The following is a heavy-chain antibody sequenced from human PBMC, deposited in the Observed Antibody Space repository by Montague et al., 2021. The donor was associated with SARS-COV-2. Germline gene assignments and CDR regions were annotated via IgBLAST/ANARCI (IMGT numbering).Heavy chain of an antibody. D-gene: IGHD3-10*01. Sequence: SETLSLTCTVSGGSISSSSYYWGWIRQPPGKGLEWIGSIYYSGSTYYNPSLKSRVTISVDTSKNQFSLKLRSVTAADTAVYYCARQGYISMVGLNCLDLWGQGTLVTVSS. CDR3: ARQGYISMVGLNCLDL. J-gene: IGHJ5*02. V-gene: IGHV4-39*01. CDR1: GGSISSSSYY. CDR2: IYYSGST.